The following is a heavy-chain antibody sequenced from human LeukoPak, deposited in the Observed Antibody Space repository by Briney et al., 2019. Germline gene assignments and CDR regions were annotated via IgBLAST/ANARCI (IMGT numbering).Heavy chain of an antibody. D-gene: IGHD3-22*01. CDR3: TTDQLSYYYDSSGYLLVLQGKGQY. CDR1: GFTFSDAW. CDR2: IKSKTDGGTT. J-gene: IGHJ4*02. Sequence: PGGSLRLSCAASGFTFSDAWMSWVRQAPGKGLEWVGRIKSKTDGGTTDYAAPVKGRFTISRDDSKNTLYLQMNSLKTEDTAVYYCTTDQLSYYYDSSGYLLVLQGKGQYWGQGTLVTVSS. V-gene: IGHV3-15*01.